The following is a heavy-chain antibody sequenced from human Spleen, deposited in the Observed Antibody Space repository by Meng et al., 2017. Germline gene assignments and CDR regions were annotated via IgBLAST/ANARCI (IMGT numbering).Heavy chain of an antibody. J-gene: IGHJ4*02. CDR3: AKVITGALDQ. CDR2: ISTSGGRT. CDR1: GFTFSSSA. Sequence: EVQLLESGGGLVQPGGSLRLSCAAFGFTFSSSAMIWVRQAPGKGLEWVSEISTSGGRTYYTDSVKGRFTSSRDNSKNTLYLQMNSLRVDDTALYYCAKVITGALDQWGRGTLVTVSS. V-gene: IGHV3-23*01. D-gene: IGHD3-16*01.